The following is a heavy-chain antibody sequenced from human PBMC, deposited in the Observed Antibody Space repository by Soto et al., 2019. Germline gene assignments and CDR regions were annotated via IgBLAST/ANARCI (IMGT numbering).Heavy chain of an antibody. CDR2: INPSGGST. V-gene: IGHV1-46*01. D-gene: IGHD3-3*01. Sequence: ASVKVSCKASGYTFTSYYMHWVRQAPGQGLEWMGIINPSGGSTSYAQKFQGRVTMTRDTSTSTVYMELSSLRSEDTAVYYCAREESAVLRFLEWASYYGMEVWGQGTTVTVSS. CDR3: AREESAVLRFLEWASYYGMEV. J-gene: IGHJ6*02. CDR1: GYTFTSYY.